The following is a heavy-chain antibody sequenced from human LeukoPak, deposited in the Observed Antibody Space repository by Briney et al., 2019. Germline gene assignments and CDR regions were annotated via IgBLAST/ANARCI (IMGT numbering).Heavy chain of an antibody. CDR2: IYYSGST. V-gene: IGHV4-39*07. Sequence: SETLSLTCTVSGGSISSSSYYWGWIRQPPGKGLEWIGSIYYSGSTYYNPSLKSRVTISVDTSKNQFSLKLSSVTAADTAVYYCARTIYGSGRQTEVHDAFDIWGQGTMVTVSS. CDR3: ARTIYGSGRQTEVHDAFDI. D-gene: IGHD3-10*01. CDR1: GGSISSSSYY. J-gene: IGHJ3*02.